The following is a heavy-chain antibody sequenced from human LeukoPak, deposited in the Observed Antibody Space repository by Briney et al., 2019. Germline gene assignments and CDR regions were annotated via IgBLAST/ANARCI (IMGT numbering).Heavy chain of an antibody. CDR3: AKDGPNGVGCSSTHCYCDS. Sequence: AGGSLRLSCAASGFTFSSYAMSWVRQAPGKGLEWVSGISGSGGSTYYADSVKGRFTISRDNSKNTLYLQMNSLRAEDTAVYYCAKDGPNGVGCSSTHCYCDSWGQGTLVTVSS. CDR2: ISGSGGST. D-gene: IGHD2-2*01. V-gene: IGHV3-23*01. J-gene: IGHJ4*02. CDR1: GFTFSSYA.